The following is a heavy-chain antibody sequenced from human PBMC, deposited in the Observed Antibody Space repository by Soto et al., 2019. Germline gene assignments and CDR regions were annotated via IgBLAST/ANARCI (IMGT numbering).Heavy chain of an antibody. Sequence: SETLSLTCTVSGGSISSGGYYWSWIRQPPGKGLEWIGYIYYTGSTNYNPSLKTRVAISMDTSKNQFSLNLSSVTAADTAVYYCAGAPNWAYFDLWGLGTLVTVSS. V-gene: IGHV4-61*08. CDR1: GGSISSGGYY. J-gene: IGHJ4*02. D-gene: IGHD7-27*01. CDR3: AGAPNWAYFDL. CDR2: IYYTGST.